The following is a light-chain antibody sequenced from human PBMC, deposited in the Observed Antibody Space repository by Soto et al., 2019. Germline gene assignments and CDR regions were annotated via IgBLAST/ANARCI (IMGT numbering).Light chain of an antibody. V-gene: IGLV2-23*01. CDR3: CSYADVTTYV. Sequence: QSVLTQPASVSGSPGQSITISCTGTSNDVGSYDLVSWYQQHPGKAPKLIIFEGNKRPSWVSNRFSGSKSGKTASLTIAGLQPEDEADYYCCSYADVTTYVFGNGTKVTVL. CDR2: EGN. CDR1: SNDVGSYDL. J-gene: IGLJ1*01.